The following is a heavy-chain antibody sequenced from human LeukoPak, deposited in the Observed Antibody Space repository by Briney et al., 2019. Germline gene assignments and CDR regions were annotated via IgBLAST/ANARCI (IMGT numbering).Heavy chain of an antibody. V-gene: IGHV4-4*07. CDR3: ARDHGSSGYYYV. CDR1: GGSISSYY. D-gene: IGHD3-22*01. J-gene: IGHJ4*02. CDR2: IYTSGST. Sequence: SETLSLTCTVSGGSISSYYWSWIRQPPGKGLEWVGRIYTSGSTHYTPSLKRRVTISVDTSKNQFSLKLSAVTAADTAVYYCARDHGSSGYYYVWGQGTLVTVSS.